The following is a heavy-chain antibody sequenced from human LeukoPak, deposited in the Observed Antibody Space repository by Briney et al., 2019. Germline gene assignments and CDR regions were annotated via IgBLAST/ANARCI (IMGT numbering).Heavy chain of an antibody. CDR3: ARVLGYCSGGSCYREKNYYYYYMDV. Sequence: GGSLRLSCAASGFTFDDYGMSWVRQAPGKGLEWVSGINWNGGSIGYADSVKGRFTISRDNAKNSLYLQMNSLRAEDTALYYCARVLGYCSGGSCYREKNYYYYYMDVWGKGTTVTVSS. CDR1: GFTFDDYG. V-gene: IGHV3-20*04. CDR2: INWNGGSI. D-gene: IGHD2-15*01. J-gene: IGHJ6*03.